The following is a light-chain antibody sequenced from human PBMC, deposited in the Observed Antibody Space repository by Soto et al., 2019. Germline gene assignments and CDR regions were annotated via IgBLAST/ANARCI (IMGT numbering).Light chain of an antibody. CDR3: QQYHGPTWT. V-gene: IGKV1-5*01. CDR1: QSISSW. CDR2: DAS. Sequence: DIQMTQSPSTLSASVGDRVTITCRASQSISSWLAWYQQKPGKAPKFLIYDASSLQSGVPSRFSGSGSGTEFTLTISCLQPDDFATYFCQQYHGPTWTFGQGTRVEFK. J-gene: IGKJ1*01.